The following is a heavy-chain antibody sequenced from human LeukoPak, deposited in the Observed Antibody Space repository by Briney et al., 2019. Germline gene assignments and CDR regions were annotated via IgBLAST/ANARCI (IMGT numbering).Heavy chain of an antibody. J-gene: IGHJ4*02. D-gene: IGHD5-18*01. V-gene: IGHV1-2*02. CDR2: INPNSGGT. CDR1: GYTFTGYY. CDR3: ARGRRWIQLLLDY. Sequence: GASVKVSCKASGYTFTGYYMHWVRQAPGQGLEWMGWINPNSGGTNYAQKFQGRVTMTRDTSISTAYMELSRLRSDDTAVYCCARGRRWIQLLLDYWGQGTLVTVSS.